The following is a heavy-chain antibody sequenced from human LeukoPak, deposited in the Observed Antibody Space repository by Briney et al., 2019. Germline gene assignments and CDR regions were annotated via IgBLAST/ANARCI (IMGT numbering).Heavy chain of an antibody. D-gene: IGHD3-22*01. J-gene: IGHJ4*02. CDR3: ATSPTYYYDSSGYSADY. V-gene: IGHV5-51*01. CDR1: GYSFTSYW. Sequence: GESLKISCKGSGYSFTSYWIGWVRQMPGKGLECMGIIYPGDSDTRYSPSFQGQVTISADKSISTAYLQWSSLKASDTAMYYCATSPTYYYDSSGYSADYWGQGTLVTVSS. CDR2: IYPGDSDT.